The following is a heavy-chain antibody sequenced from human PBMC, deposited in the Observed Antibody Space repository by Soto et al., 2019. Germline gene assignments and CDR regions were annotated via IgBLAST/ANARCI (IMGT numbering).Heavy chain of an antibody. CDR2: ISGSGGST. CDR3: AKAPRFSYGLLLGMDV. V-gene: IGHV3-23*01. CDR1: GFTFSSYA. J-gene: IGHJ6*02. Sequence: GGSLRLSCAASGFTFSSYAMSWVRQAPGKGLEWVSAISGSGGSTYYADSVKGRFTISRDNSKNTLYLQMNSLRAEDTAVYYCAKAPRFSYGLLLGMDVWGQGTTVTVSS. D-gene: IGHD5-18*01.